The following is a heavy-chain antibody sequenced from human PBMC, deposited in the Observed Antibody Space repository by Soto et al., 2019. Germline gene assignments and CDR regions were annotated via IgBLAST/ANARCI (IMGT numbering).Heavy chain of an antibody. D-gene: IGHD2-8*01. CDR2: IYCSGST. CDR3: ARGDCTNGVCYAEGDYYYYMDV. Sequence: SETLSLTCTVSGGSISSGGYYWSWIRQHPGKGLEWIGYIYCSGSTYYNPSLKSRVTISVDTSKNQFSLKLSSVTAADTAVYYCARGDCTNGVCYAEGDYYYYMDVWGKGTTVTVSS. CDR1: GGSISSGGYY. V-gene: IGHV4-31*03. J-gene: IGHJ6*03.